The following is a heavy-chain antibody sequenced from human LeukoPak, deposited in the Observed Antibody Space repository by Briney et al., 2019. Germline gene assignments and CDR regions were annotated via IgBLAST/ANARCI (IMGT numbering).Heavy chain of an antibody. D-gene: IGHD2-2*01. CDR1: GGTFNTYT. J-gene: IGHJ4*02. CDR2: IIPIFGTA. V-gene: IGHV1-69*13. Sequence: ASVKVSCKASGGTFNTYTINWVRQAPGQGLEWMGGIIPIFGTANYAQKFQGRVTITADESMSTVYMELSSLRSEDTAVYYCARDGGAGVGPAAANDYWGQGTLVTVSS. CDR3: ARDGGAGVGPAAANDY.